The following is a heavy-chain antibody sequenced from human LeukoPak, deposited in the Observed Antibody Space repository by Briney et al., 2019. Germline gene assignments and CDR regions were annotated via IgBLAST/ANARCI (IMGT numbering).Heavy chain of an antibody. CDR1: GFTFSNYA. V-gene: IGHV3-23*01. Sequence: PGGSLRLSCAASGFTFSNYAMSWVRRAPGKGLEWVSAISGSASSTYHADSVKGRFTISRDNSENTLYLQMNSLRAEDTAVYYCAKTRANQPRSVDYWGQGTLVTVPS. CDR2: ISGSASST. D-gene: IGHD2-2*01. CDR3: AKTRANQPRSVDY. J-gene: IGHJ4*02.